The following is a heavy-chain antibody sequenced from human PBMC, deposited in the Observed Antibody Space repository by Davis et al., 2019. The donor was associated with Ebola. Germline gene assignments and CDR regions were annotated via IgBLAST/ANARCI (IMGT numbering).Heavy chain of an antibody. CDR2: ITSSGGGT. V-gene: IGHV3-23*01. CDR3: AKGGSGWPSDYSYGMGV. Sequence: GESLKISCAASGFTFSNYAMTWARQAPGKGLEWVSAITSSGGGTYYADSVKGRFTISRDNSKNTLYLQVTSLRVDDTAIYYCAKGGSGWPSDYSYGMGVWGKGTTVTVSS. J-gene: IGHJ6*04. CDR1: GFTFSNYA. D-gene: IGHD6-19*01.